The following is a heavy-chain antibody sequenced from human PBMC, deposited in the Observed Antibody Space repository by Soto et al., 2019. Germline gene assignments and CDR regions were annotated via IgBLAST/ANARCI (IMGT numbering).Heavy chain of an antibody. J-gene: IGHJ4*02. Sequence: GSLRLSCAASGLTFSVNWMSWVRQAPGKGLEWVARIKEDGSEKQYVDSVKGRFTISRDNAENSLNLQMNSLRAEDTAVYYCARDYRADWGQGTLVTVSS. D-gene: IGHD1-26*01. CDR1: GLTFSVNW. CDR3: ARDYRAD. V-gene: IGHV3-7*01. CDR2: IKEDGSEK.